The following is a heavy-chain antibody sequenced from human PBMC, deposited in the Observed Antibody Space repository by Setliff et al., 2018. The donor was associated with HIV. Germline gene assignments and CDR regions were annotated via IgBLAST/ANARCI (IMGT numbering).Heavy chain of an antibody. Sequence: SETLSLTCAVSGYSISSGYYWGWIRQPPGKGLEWIGSIYDGGSTYYNPSLESRVTISVDTSKNQFSLTLSSVTAADTAVYYCARGDGYSLGGYSYMDVWGKGTTVTVSS. CDR3: ARGDGYSLGGYSYMDV. CDR1: GYSISSGYY. V-gene: IGHV4-38-2*01. CDR2: IYDGGST. J-gene: IGHJ6*03. D-gene: IGHD4-4*01.